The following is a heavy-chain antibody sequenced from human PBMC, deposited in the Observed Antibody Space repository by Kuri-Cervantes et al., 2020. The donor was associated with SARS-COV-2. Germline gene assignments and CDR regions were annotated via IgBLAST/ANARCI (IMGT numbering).Heavy chain of an antibody. CDR3: ARTNSGSFYFDY. CDR2: IYSDGST. D-gene: IGHD1-26*01. Sequence: GESLKISCAASGFTVSSNYMSWVRQAPGKGLEWVSVIYSDGSTYYADSGKGRFTISRDNSKNPLYLQMNRLRAEDTAVYYCARTNSGSFYFDYWGQGTLVTVSS. J-gene: IGHJ4*02. CDR1: GFTVSSNY. V-gene: IGHV3-53*01.